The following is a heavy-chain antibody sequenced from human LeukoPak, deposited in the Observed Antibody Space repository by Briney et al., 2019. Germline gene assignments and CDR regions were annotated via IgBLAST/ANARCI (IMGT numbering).Heavy chain of an antibody. CDR1: GFRFSIYA. Sequence: PGGSLRLSCAASGFRFSIYAMNWVRQAPGKGLEWISYIDSGATDILYADSVKGRFTISRDDAKNSLFLQMTSLRAGDTAVYYCARGSNPPQLIDYWGQGTQVTVSA. CDR2: IDSGATDI. J-gene: IGHJ4*02. V-gene: IGHV3-21*05. CDR3: ARGSNPPQLIDY. D-gene: IGHD1-1*01.